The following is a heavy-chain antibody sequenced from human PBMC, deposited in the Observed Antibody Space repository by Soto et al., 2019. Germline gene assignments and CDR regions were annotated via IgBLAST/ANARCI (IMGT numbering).Heavy chain of an antibody. V-gene: IGHV1-18*01. CDR2: ISGYNANT. Sequence: QVQLVQSGAEVKKPGASVKVSCKASGYSFTRYGISWVRQAPGQGLEWMGWISGYNANTNYPENFQGRVTMTTDTSTSTAYMEVRNQISVDTAVYYCARMGDVAYYYCGLDVWGQGTTVTVSS. D-gene: IGHD3-16*01. CDR1: GYSFTRYG. CDR3: ARMGDVAYYYCGLDV. J-gene: IGHJ6*02.